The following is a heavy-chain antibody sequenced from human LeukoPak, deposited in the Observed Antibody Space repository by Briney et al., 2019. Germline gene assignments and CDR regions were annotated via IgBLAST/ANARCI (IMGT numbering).Heavy chain of an antibody. Sequence: SGGSLRLSCAASGFTFSSYGMHWVRQAPGKGLEWVAVISYDGSNKYYADSVKGRFTISRDNSKNTLYLQMNSLRAEDTAVYYCARDGIFGRFLEWLLNYFDYWGQGTLVTVS. CDR3: ARDGIFGRFLEWLLNYFDY. V-gene: IGHV3-30*03. J-gene: IGHJ4*02. D-gene: IGHD3-3*01. CDR2: ISYDGSNK. CDR1: GFTFSSYG.